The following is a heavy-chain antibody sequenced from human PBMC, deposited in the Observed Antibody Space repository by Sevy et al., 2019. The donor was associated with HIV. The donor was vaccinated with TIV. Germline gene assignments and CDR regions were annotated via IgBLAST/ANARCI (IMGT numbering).Heavy chain of an antibody. Sequence: GGSLRLSCAASGFTFSSFGMHWVRQAPGKGLEWVSFISYDGSNKKYADSVKGPLTVSRDKSKNTLYLQMNSLRAEDTAVYYCAKDLDYFDSSAGPSSLIYNYYYGLEDWGPGTTVTVSS. CDR3: AKDLDYFDSSAGPSSLIYNYYYGLED. CDR1: GFTFSSFG. D-gene: IGHD3-22*01. V-gene: IGHV3-30*18. CDR2: ISYDGSNK. J-gene: IGHJ6*02.